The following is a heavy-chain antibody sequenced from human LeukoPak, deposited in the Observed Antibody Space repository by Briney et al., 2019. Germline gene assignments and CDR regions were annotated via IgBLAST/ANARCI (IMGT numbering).Heavy chain of an antibody. CDR3: AKQKYKVVSSRFFDY. D-gene: IGHD3-22*01. CDR1: GFTFSSYS. Sequence: GGSLRLSCEASGFTFSSYSMNWVRQAPGKGLEWISYISTSTTTIYYANSVKGRFTISRDNAKKSLYLQMNSLRAEDTAVYYCAKQKYKVVSSRFFDYWGQGTLVTVSS. J-gene: IGHJ4*02. V-gene: IGHV3-48*01. CDR2: ISTSTTTI.